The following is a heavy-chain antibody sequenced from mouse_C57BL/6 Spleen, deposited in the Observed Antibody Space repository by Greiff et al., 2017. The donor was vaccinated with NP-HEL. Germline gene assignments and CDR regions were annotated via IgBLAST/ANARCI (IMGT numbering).Heavy chain of an antibody. CDR3: ARSVYGSSLYYFDY. V-gene: IGHV1-52*01. Sequence: QVQLQQSGAELVRPGSSVKLSCKASGYTFTSYWMHWVKQRPIQGLEWIGNIDPSDSETHYNQKFKDKATLTVDKSSSTAYMQLSSLTSEDSAVYYCARSVYGSSLYYFDYWGQGTTLTVSS. CDR1: GYTFTSYW. J-gene: IGHJ2*01. D-gene: IGHD1-1*01. CDR2: IDPSDSET.